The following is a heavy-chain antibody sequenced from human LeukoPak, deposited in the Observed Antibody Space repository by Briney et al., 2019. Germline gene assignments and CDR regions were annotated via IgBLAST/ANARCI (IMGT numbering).Heavy chain of an antibody. CDR3: ARVRSDWWFDC. CDR1: GYTLCCQM. D-gene: IGHD6-19*01. CDR2: ISGSSIYI. V-gene: IGHV3-21*01. J-gene: IGHJ4*02. Sequence: GGCLLHSFSASGYTLCCQMINWVRQAPGKGLEWVSSISGSSIYIYHADSVKGRFTISRDNAKNSLYLQMNSLRAEDTAVYYCARVRSDWWFDCWGQGSLVTVSS.